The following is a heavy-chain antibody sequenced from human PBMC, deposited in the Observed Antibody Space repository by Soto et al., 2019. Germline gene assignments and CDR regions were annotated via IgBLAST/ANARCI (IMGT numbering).Heavy chain of an antibody. V-gene: IGHV5-51*01. D-gene: IGHD6-19*01. CDR3: ARHPSGDSSGWSPYYYYGMDV. CDR1: GYSFTSYW. CDR2: IYPGDSDT. J-gene: IGHJ6*02. Sequence: PGESLKISCKGSGYSFTSYWIGWVRQMPGKGLEWMGIIYPGDSDTRYSPSFQGQVTISADKSISTAYLQWSSLKASDTAMYYCARHPSGDSSGWSPYYYYGMDVWGQGTTVTV.